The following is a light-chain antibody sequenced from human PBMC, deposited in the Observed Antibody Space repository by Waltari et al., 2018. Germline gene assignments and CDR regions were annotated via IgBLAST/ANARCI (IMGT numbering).Light chain of an antibody. CDR1: QSLTKRY. J-gene: IGKJ2*01. Sequence: VLTQSPGTLSLSPGERATLSCRASQSLTKRYLAWYQQKPGQAPRLLIYGASSRAAGIPDRFSCSGSGTDFTLTISRLEPEDVAVYYCQQYGSSVLYTFGQGTKLEIK. V-gene: IGKV3-20*01. CDR3: QQYGSSVLYT. CDR2: GAS.